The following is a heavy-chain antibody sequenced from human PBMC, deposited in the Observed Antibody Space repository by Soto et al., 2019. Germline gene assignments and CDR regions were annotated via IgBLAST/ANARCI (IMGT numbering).Heavy chain of an antibody. V-gene: IGHV3-23*01. CDR3: ARGPGGTLAFDI. J-gene: IGHJ3*02. CDR1: GFSFVNYA. CDR2: LSGSGTST. Sequence: PGGSLRLSCAASGFSFVNYAMNWVRQAPGKGLEWVSGLSGSGTSTYYADSVKGRFTISRDNSRDTLFLQMNSLRAGDTAVYYCARGPGGTLAFDIWGQGTMVTVSS. D-gene: IGHD1-1*01.